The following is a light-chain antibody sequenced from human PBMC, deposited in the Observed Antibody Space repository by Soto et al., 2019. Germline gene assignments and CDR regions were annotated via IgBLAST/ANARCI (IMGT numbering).Light chain of an antibody. CDR2: DVN. Sequence: QSALTQPRSVSGSPGQSVTISCTGTSSDVGGYNFVSWYQQHPGKAPKLMIYDVNKRPSGVPDRFSGSKSGNTASLTISGLQAEGGAYYYCCSNAGSYTYVFGTGTKVTVL. V-gene: IGLV2-11*01. J-gene: IGLJ1*01. CDR3: CSNAGSYTYV. CDR1: SSDVGGYNF.